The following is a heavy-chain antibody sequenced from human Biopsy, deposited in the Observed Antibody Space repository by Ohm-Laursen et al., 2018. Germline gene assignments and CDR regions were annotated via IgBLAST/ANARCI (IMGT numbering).Heavy chain of an antibody. D-gene: IGHD1-26*01. CDR1: GGTFSNYG. J-gene: IGHJ4*02. CDR3: ARGPHSGSHSCFDY. V-gene: IGHV1-69*13. Sequence: GASVKVSCNAPGGTFSNYGVNWVRQAPGQGLEWLGGNIPILGTGNYAQKFQDRVTISADESTSTPYMELSSLTTEDTAIYYCARGPHSGSHSCFDYWGRGTLVTVSS. CDR2: NIPILGTG.